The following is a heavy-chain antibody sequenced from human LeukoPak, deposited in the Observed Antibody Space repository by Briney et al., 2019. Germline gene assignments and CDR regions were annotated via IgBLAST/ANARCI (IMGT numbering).Heavy chain of an antibody. Sequence: GGSLRLSCTASGFTFGDYAMSWVRQAPGKGLEWVGFIRSKAYGGTTEYAASVKGRFTISGDDSKSIAYLQMNSLKTEDTAVYYCTSETLALDYWGQGTLVTVSS. V-gene: IGHV3-49*04. CDR2: IRSKAYGGTT. J-gene: IGHJ4*02. CDR3: TSETLALDY. CDR1: GFTFGDYA.